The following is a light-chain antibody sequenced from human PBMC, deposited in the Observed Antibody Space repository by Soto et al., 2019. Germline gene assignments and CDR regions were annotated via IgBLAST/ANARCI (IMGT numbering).Light chain of an antibody. CDR2: EVS. CDR1: SSDVGGHNY. Sequence: QSALTQPASVSGSPEQSITISCTGTSSDVGGHNYVSWYQQHPGKAPKLMIYEVSSRPSGVSNRFSGSKSGNTASLTISGLQAEDEADYYCSSYTSSSTYVFGAGTKVTVL. CDR3: SSYTSSSTYV. J-gene: IGLJ1*01. V-gene: IGLV2-14*01.